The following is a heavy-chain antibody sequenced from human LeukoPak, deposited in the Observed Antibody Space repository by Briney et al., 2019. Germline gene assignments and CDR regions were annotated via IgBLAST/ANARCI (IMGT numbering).Heavy chain of an antibody. D-gene: IGHD3-9*01. V-gene: IGHV3-15*01. Sequence: SWVRQTPGKGLEWVGRIKSKTDGGTTDYAAPVKGRFTISRDDSKNTLYLQMNSLKTEDTAVYYCTTDGAAHYDILTGYCDAFDIWGQGTMVTVSS. CDR2: IKSKTDGGTT. CDR3: TTDGAAHYDILTGYCDAFDI. J-gene: IGHJ3*02.